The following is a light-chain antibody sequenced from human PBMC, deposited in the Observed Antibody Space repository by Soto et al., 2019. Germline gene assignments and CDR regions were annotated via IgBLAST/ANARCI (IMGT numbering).Light chain of an antibody. J-gene: IGKJ5*01. CDR3: QQYNSWPPIT. V-gene: IGKV3-15*01. Sequence: EILMTQSPATLSVSPEERATLSCRASQSITIKLAWYQQKPGQPPRLLIYDTSTRATGIPARFSGSGSGTEFTLTISSLQSEDFAVYYCQQYNSWPPITFGQGTRLEIK. CDR1: QSITIK. CDR2: DTS.